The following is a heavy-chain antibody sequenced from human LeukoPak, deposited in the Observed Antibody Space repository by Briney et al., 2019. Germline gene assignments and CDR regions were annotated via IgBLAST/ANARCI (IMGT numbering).Heavy chain of an antibody. CDR3: AKGMVIAESTIDD. CDR1: GFTFSSYA. CDR2: IRGGGGST. J-gene: IGHJ4*02. D-gene: IGHD6-13*01. V-gene: IGHV3-23*01. Sequence: GGSLRLSCAASGFTFSSYAMTWVRQAPGKGLAWVSSIRGGGGSTYYADSVKGRFTISRDNSKNMVYLQMTSLRAEDTAVYYCAKGMVIAESTIDDWGQGTLVTVSS.